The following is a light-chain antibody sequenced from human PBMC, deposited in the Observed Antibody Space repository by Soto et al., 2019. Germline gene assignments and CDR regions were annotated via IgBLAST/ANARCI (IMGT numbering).Light chain of an antibody. CDR3: QQYGSTRT. J-gene: IGKJ1*01. V-gene: IGKV3-20*01. CDR1: QSVSSSY. CDR2: GAS. Sequence: EIVLTQSPGTLSLSPGERATLSCRASQSVSSSYLAWYQQKPGQAPRLLIYGASSRATGIPDRFSGSGSGTDFTLTISRLEPEDFGVYYCQQYGSTRTFGQVTKVEIK.